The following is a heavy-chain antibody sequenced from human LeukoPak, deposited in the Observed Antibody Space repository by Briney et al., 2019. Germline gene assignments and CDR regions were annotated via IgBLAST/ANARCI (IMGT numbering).Heavy chain of an antibody. Sequence: GGSLRLSCAASGFTFSSYAMNWVRQAPGRGLEWVSSVSSSGSYIYYADSVRGRFTISRDNSNSLISLQKDNLTTEDTAVYYCAREKFDSWGQGTLVIVSP. CDR2: VSSSGSYI. CDR1: GFTFSSYA. CDR3: AREKFDS. J-gene: IGHJ5*01. V-gene: IGHV3-21*06.